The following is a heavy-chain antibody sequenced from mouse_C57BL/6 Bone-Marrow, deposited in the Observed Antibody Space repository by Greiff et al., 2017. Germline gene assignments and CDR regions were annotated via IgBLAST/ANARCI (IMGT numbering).Heavy chain of an antibody. CDR1: GYTFTSYW. J-gene: IGHJ4*01. CDR3: ARWLPYYYSMDY. D-gene: IGHD2-2*01. Sequence: QVQLKQPGAELVKPGASVKLSCKASGYTFTSYWMPWVKQRPGQGLEWIGMIHPNSGSTNYNEKFKSKATLTVDKSSSTAYMQLSSLTSEDSAVYYCARWLPYYYSMDYWGQGTSVTVSS. CDR2: IHPNSGST. V-gene: IGHV1-64*01.